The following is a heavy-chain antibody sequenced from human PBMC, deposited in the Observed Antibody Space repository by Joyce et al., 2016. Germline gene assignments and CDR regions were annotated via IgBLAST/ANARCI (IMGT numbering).Heavy chain of an antibody. Sequence: QVQLVESGGGVVRPGRSLRLSCAASGFNFSTYPMHWVRQAPGKGLEGVAGISYEGLNKHSADSVKGRLTISRDNSKSTLYLQMNSLRTEDTAVYFCARDGSPTFDTDGYYYEVATNFDYWGQGTLITVSS. V-gene: IGHV3-30-3*01. CDR3: ARDGSPTFDTDGYYYEVATNFDY. CDR1: GFNFSTYP. D-gene: IGHD3-22*01. CDR2: ISYEGLNK. J-gene: IGHJ4*02.